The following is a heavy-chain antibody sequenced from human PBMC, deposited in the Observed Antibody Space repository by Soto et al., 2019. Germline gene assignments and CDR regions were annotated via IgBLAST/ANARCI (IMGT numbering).Heavy chain of an antibody. Sequence: GGSLRLSCAASGFTFSSYAMSWVRQAPGKGLEWVSAISGSGGSTYYADSVKGRFTISRDNSKNTLYLQMNSLRAEDTAVYYCAKALGYYYGSGSYYTSHPFDYWGQGTLVTVSS. CDR1: GFTFSSYA. D-gene: IGHD3-10*01. CDR2: ISGSGGST. CDR3: AKALGYYYGSGSYYTSHPFDY. J-gene: IGHJ4*02. V-gene: IGHV3-23*01.